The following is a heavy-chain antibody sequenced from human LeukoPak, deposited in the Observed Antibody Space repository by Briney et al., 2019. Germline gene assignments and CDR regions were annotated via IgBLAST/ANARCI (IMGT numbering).Heavy chain of an antibody. Sequence: GGSLRLSCAASGFTFRNHWMHWVRQTPGKGLVWISRISSDGSSTTYADSVKGRFTISRDNAKNTLYLQMNNLRAEDTAMYYCARDQRVTGRPDIDYWGQGTLVIVSS. CDR3: ARDQRVTGRPDIDY. CDR2: ISSDGSST. CDR1: GFTFRNHW. D-gene: IGHD6-6*01. J-gene: IGHJ4*02. V-gene: IGHV3-74*03.